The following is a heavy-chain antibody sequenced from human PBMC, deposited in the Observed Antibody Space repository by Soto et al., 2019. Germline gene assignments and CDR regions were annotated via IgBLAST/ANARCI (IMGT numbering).Heavy chain of an antibody. CDR3: AKDHAPMIVVVMGPGWFDP. CDR2: ISYDGSNK. Sequence: PGGSLRLSCAASGFTFSSYGVHWVRQAPGKGLEWVAVISYDGSNKYYADSVKGRFTISRDNSKNTLYLQMNSLRAEDTAVYYCAKDHAPMIVVVMGPGWFDPWGQGTLVTVSS. CDR1: GFTFSSYG. J-gene: IGHJ5*02. V-gene: IGHV3-30*18. D-gene: IGHD3-22*01.